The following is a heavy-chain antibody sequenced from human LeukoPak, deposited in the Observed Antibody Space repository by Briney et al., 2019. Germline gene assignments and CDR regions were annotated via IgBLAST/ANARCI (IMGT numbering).Heavy chain of an antibody. V-gene: IGHV3-48*03. CDR2: ISSSGSTI. CDR3: VRDPFFSGP. Sequence: GGSLRLSCAASGFTFSSYEMNWVRQAPGKGLEWVSYISSSGSTIYYADSVKGRFTISRDNAKNSLYLQMNSLRVDDTALYYCVRDPFFSGPWGQGTLVTVSS. J-gene: IGHJ5*02. CDR1: GFTFSSYE. D-gene: IGHD2/OR15-2a*01.